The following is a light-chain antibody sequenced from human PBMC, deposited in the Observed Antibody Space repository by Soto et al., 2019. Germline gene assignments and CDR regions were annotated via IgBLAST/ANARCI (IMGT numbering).Light chain of an antibody. J-gene: IGKJ5*01. CDR2: GAS. CDR3: QQYGGSPIT. Sequence: IVLTQSPCTLSLSPGERATLSCRASQSVSSSLAWYQHKTGQAPRLLISGASSRATGIPDRFSGSGSETDFTLTISRLEPEDFALYYCQQYGGSPITFGQGTRLEIK. CDR1: QSVSSS. V-gene: IGKV3-20*01.